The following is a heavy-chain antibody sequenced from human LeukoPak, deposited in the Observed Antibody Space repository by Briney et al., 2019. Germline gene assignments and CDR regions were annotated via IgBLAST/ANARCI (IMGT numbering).Heavy chain of an antibody. CDR2: ISGSGGST. Sequence: GGSLRLSCATSGFTFMNYAMSWVRQAPGKGLEWVSGISGSGGSTYYADSLKGRFTISRDNSKDTLYVQMNSLRAEDTAVYYCARVRPYGSGRYYFDYWGQGTLVTVSS. V-gene: IGHV3-23*01. D-gene: IGHD3-10*01. J-gene: IGHJ4*02. CDR3: ARVRPYGSGRYYFDY. CDR1: GFTFMNYA.